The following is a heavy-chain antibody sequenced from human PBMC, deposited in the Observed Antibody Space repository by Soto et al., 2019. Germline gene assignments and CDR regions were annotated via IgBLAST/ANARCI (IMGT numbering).Heavy chain of an antibody. D-gene: IGHD3-16*01. Sequence: LSLTCTVSGDSISSGNKYWSRIRQPPGKGLEWIGYIFSSGTTYYNPSLKSRLTMSLDTSQNQFSLKLNSVTDADTAVYYCARVPSPFDYYYAMDVWGQGTTVTVSS. CDR1: GDSISSGNKY. CDR2: IFSSGTT. V-gene: IGHV4-30-4*01. J-gene: IGHJ6*02. CDR3: ARVPSPFDYYYAMDV.